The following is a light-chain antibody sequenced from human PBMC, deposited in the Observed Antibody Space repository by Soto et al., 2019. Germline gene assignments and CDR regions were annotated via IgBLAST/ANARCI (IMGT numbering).Light chain of an antibody. V-gene: IGKV3-15*01. J-gene: IGKJ3*01. CDR3: QQYYIWPLFT. Sequence: EIVMTQSPATLSVSPGERATLSCRASQSVSSNLAWYQQKPGQAPRLLIYGASTRATSIPARFSGSGSGTEFTLTISSLQSEDFAVYYCQQYYIWPLFTFGPGTKVDIK. CDR1: QSVSSN. CDR2: GAS.